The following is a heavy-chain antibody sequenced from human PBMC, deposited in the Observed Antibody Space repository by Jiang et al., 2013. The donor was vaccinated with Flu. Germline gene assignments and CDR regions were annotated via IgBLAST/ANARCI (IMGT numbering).Heavy chain of an antibody. CDR3: TRDLARHKDY. CDR2: IDPSGGST. D-gene: IGHD3-16*01. CDR1: GYIFSSYY. J-gene: IGHJ4*02. V-gene: IGHV1-46*01. Sequence: GAEVKKPGASVKVSCKASGYIFSSYYIHWVRQAPGQGLEWMGVIDPSGGSTTYAQKFQGRVTMTRDTATSTVYMEMSSLKSEDTAVYFCTRDLARHKDYWGQGTLVTVSS.